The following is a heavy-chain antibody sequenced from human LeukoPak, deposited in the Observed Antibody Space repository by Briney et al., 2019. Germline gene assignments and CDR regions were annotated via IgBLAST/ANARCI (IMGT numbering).Heavy chain of an antibody. CDR3: ARGLNRSGGWGVIRPNWFDP. Sequence: SETLSLTCTVSGGSISSSSYYWGWIRQPPGKGLEWIGSIYYSGSTNYNPSLKSRVTISVDTSKNQFSLKLSSVTAADTAVYYCARGLNRSGGWGVIRPNWFDPWGQGTLVTVSS. CDR1: GGSISSSSYY. V-gene: IGHV4-39*07. D-gene: IGHD3-10*01. J-gene: IGHJ5*02. CDR2: IYYSGST.